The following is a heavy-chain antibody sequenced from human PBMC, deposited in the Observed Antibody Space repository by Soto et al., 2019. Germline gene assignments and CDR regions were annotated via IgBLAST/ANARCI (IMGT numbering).Heavy chain of an antibody. CDR3: ARGTVVSGWYGPRDY. V-gene: IGHV1-2*02. CDR2: INPNSGGT. CDR1: GYTFTGYY. J-gene: IGHJ4*02. D-gene: IGHD6-19*01. Sequence: QVQLVQSGAEVKKPGASVKVSCKASGYTFTGYYMHWVRQAPGQGLEWMGWINPNSGGTNYAQKFQGRVTMTRDTSISTAYVELSRLRSDDTAVYYCARGTVVSGWYGPRDYWGQGALVTVSS.